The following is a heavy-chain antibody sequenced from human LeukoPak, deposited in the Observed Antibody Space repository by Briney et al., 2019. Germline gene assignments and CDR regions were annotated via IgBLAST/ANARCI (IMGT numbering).Heavy chain of an antibody. Sequence: SGGSLRLSCAASGFSFSSYAMTWVRQAPGKGLEWVSSISSSGAGTYYADSVKGRFTFSRDNSKNTEYLQMNSLRVEDTAVYYCAKGASWLDSWGQGTLVPVSS. CDR2: ISSSGAGT. CDR3: AKGASWLDS. CDR1: GFSFSSYA. V-gene: IGHV3-23*01. J-gene: IGHJ5*01.